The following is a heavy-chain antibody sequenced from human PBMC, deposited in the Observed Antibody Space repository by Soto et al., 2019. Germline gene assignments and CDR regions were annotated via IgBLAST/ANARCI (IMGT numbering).Heavy chain of an antibody. CDR1: GYTFTGYY. Sequence: ASVKVSCKASGYTFTGYYMHWVRQAPGQGLEWMGWINPNSGGTNYAQKFQGWVTMTRDTSISTAYMELSRLRSEDTAVYYCARSLESYYYDSSGYYLFDYWGQ. J-gene: IGHJ4*02. CDR2: INPNSGGT. D-gene: IGHD3-22*01. V-gene: IGHV1-2*04. CDR3: ARSLESYYYDSSGYYLFDY.